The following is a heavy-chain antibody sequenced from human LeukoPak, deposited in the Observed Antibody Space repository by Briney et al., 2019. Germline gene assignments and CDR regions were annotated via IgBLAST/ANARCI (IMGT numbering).Heavy chain of an antibody. D-gene: IGHD3-22*01. CDR1: GGTFSSYA. V-gene: IGHV1-69*05. J-gene: IGHJ4*02. Sequence: GSSVKVFCKASGGTFSSYAIRWVRQARGQGLEWMGSIIFICGTANYAQKFQGRVTITTDESPSTAYMELSSLRSEDTAVYYCARERGDYYYDSGGPFDYWGQGTLVTVSS. CDR3: ARERGDYYYDSGGPFDY. CDR2: IIFICGTA.